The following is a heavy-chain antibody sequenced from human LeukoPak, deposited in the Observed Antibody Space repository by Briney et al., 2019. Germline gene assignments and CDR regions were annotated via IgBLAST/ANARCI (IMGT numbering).Heavy chain of an antibody. CDR2: IYSGGST. CDR3: AREAYDILTGSNAQIDY. V-gene: IGHV3-66*01. J-gene: IGHJ4*02. D-gene: IGHD3-9*01. Sequence: PGGSLRLSCAASEFSVGSNYMTWVRQAPGKGLEWVSLIYSGGSTYYADSVKGRFTISRDNTKNSLYLQMNSLRAEDTAVYYCAREAYDILTGSNAQIDYWGQGTLVTVSS. CDR1: EFSVGSNY.